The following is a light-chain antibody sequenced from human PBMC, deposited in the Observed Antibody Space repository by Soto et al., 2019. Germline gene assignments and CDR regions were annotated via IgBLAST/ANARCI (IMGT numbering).Light chain of an antibody. J-gene: IGLJ2*01. CDR2: TNN. Sequence: QSVLTQPPSASGTPGQRVTNSCSGSSSNIGSNTVNWYQQLPGTAPKLLIYTNNQRPSAVPDRFFGSKSGTSASLAISGLQSEDEADYYCAAWDDSLNGPVFGGGTKVTVL. CDR3: AAWDDSLNGPV. V-gene: IGLV1-44*01. CDR1: SSNIGSNT.